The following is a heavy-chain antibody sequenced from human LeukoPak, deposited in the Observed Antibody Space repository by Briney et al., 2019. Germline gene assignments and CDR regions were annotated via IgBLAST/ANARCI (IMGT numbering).Heavy chain of an antibody. V-gene: IGHV4-39*01. D-gene: IGHD5-12*01. CDR1: GGSIRSSDYY. CDR2: IYYSGTS. J-gene: IGHJ6*03. Sequence: SGTLSLTCTVSGGSIRSSDYYWGWIRQPPGKGLEWIGSIYYSGTSYSNPSLKSRVTLSVDTSNNQFSLKLSSVTAADTAVYSRARPKYSGYDYYYYYYMDVWGKGTTVTVSS. CDR3: ARPKYSGYDYYYYYYMDV.